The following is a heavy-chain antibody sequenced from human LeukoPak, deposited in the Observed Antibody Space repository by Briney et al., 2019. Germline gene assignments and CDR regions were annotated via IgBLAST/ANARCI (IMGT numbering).Heavy chain of an antibody. CDR3: AKNYYGSGSYYNAGAFDI. Sequence: GGSLRLSCAASGFTFSSYWMHWVRQAPGKGLVWVSRINTDGSSTSYADSVKGRFTISRDNAKNTLYLQMNSLRVEDTAVYYCAKNYYGSGSYYNAGAFDIWGQGTMVTVSS. J-gene: IGHJ3*02. D-gene: IGHD3-10*01. CDR2: INTDGSST. CDR1: GFTFSSYW. V-gene: IGHV3-74*01.